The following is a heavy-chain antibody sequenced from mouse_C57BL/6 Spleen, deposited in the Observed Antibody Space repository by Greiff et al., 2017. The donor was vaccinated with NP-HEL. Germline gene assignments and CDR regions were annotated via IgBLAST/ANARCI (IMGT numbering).Heavy chain of an antibody. CDR1: GFNFKDDY. V-gene: IGHV14-4*01. CDR3: TTQSYGNYEGDY. D-gene: IGHD2-1*01. CDR2: IDPENGDT. Sequence: EVQLQQSGAELVRPGASVKLSCTASGFNFKDDYMHWVKQRPEQGLEWIGGIDPENGDTVYAPKFPGKATITADTSSNTAYLQLSSLTSEDTAVYYCTTQSYGNYEGDYWGQGTSVTVSS. J-gene: IGHJ4*01.